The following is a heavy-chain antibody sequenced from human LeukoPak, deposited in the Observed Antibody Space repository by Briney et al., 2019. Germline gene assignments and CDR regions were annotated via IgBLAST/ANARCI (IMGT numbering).Heavy chain of an antibody. CDR2: IYTSGST. D-gene: IGHD6-19*01. CDR1: GGSISSYY. Sequence: SETLSLTCTVSGGSISSYYWSWIRQPAGKGLEWIGRIYTSGSTNYNPSLKSRVTMSVDTSKNQFSLKLSSVTAADTAVYYCARVGHSRGWSDAFDIWGQRTMVTVSS. J-gene: IGHJ3*02. CDR3: ARVGHSRGWSDAFDI. V-gene: IGHV4-4*07.